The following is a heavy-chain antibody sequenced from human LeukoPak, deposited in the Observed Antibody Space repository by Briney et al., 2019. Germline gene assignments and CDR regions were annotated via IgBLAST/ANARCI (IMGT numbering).Heavy chain of an antibody. V-gene: IGHV4-39*07. J-gene: IGHJ4*02. CDR2: IYYSGST. CDR1: GGSISSSSYY. D-gene: IGHD4-11*01. CDR3: ARGSGDYSIDY. Sequence: SETLSLTCTVSGGSISSSSYYWGWIRQPPGTGLEWIGSIYYSGSTYYNPSLKSRVTISVDTSKNQFSLKLSSVTAADTAVYYCARGSGDYSIDYWGQGTLVTVSS.